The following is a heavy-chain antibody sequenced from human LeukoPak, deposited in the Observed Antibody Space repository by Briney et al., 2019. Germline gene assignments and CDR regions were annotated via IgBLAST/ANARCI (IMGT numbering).Heavy chain of an antibody. CDR3: AKDGGDIVVVTGPGSNYFDY. J-gene: IGHJ4*02. V-gene: IGHV3-30*18. Sequence: GGSLRLSCAASGFTFSSYGMHWVRQAPGKGLEWVAVISYDGSNKYYADSVKGRFTISRDNSKNTLYLQMNSLRAEDTAVYYCAKDGGDIVVVTGPGSNYFDYWGQGTLVTVSS. D-gene: IGHD2-21*02. CDR1: GFTFSSYG. CDR2: ISYDGSNK.